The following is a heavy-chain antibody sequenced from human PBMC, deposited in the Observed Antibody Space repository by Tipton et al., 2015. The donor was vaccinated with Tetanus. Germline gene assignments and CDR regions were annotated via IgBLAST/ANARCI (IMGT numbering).Heavy chain of an antibody. CDR2: IYYSGST. D-gene: IGHD4-23*01. CDR3: ANTLAAVGRQVDY. CDR1: GGSISSSSYY. Sequence: TLSLTCTVSGGSISSSSYYWGWIRQPPGKGLEWIGSIYYSGSTYYNPSLKSRVTISVDTSKNQFSLKLSSVTAADTAVYYCANTLAAVGRQVDYWGQGTLVTVSS. J-gene: IGHJ4*02. V-gene: IGHV4-39*01.